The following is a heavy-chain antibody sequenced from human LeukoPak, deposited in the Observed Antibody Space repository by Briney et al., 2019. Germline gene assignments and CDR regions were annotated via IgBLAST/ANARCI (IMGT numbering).Heavy chain of an antibody. V-gene: IGHV7-4-1*02. Sequence: GASVKVSCKASGYTFTSYAMNWVRQAPGQGLEWMGWINTNTGNPTYAQGFTGRFVFSLDTSVSTAYLQISSLKAEDTAVYYCARGRPYYIVVVPAAPPYYFDYWGQGTLVTVSS. D-gene: IGHD2-2*01. CDR2: INTNTGNP. J-gene: IGHJ4*02. CDR3: ARGRPYYIVVVPAAPPYYFDY. CDR1: GYTFTSYA.